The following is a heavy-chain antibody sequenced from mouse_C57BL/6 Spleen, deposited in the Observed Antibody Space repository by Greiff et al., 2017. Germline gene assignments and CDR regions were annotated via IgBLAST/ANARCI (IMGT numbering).Heavy chain of an antibody. CDR2: ISYDGSN. V-gene: IGHV3-6*01. CDR3: ARGSYYYGSSYYFDV. Sequence: EVKLQESGPGLVKPSQSLSLTCSVTGYSITSGYYWNWIRQFPGNKLEWMGYISYDGSNNYNPSLKNRISITRDTSKYQFFLKLNSVTTEDTATYYCARGSYYYGSSYYFDVWGTGTTVTVSS. D-gene: IGHD1-1*01. CDR1: GYSITSGYY. J-gene: IGHJ1*03.